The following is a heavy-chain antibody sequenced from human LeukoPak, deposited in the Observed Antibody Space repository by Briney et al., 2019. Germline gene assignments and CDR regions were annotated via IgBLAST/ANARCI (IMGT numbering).Heavy chain of an antibody. CDR2: ISGSGGST. V-gene: IGHV3-23*01. J-gene: IGHJ4*02. CDR3: AKDATPYY. D-gene: IGHD1-26*01. Sequence: GGSLRLSCAASGFSFDSFAMTWVRQAPGKGLEWVPGISGSGGSTYYADSVKGRFTISRDNFKNTVHLQMNSLRAEDTAVYYCAKDATPYYWGQGTLVTVSS. CDR1: GFSFDSFA.